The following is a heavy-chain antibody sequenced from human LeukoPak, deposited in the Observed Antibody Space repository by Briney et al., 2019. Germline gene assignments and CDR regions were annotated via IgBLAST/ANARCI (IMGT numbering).Heavy chain of an antibody. CDR3: ALRSGENSGPLNR. Sequence: GGSLRLSCVASGFTFTKFAMSWVRQAPGMGLEWLSTISGDGDDMYHAASVKGRFTISRDTSKNTLYLQMNSLRVEDAAIYYCALRSGENSGPLNRWGQGTLVTVSS. CDR1: GFTFTKFA. D-gene: IGHD3-3*01. V-gene: IGHV3-23*01. J-gene: IGHJ4*02. CDR2: ISGDGDDM.